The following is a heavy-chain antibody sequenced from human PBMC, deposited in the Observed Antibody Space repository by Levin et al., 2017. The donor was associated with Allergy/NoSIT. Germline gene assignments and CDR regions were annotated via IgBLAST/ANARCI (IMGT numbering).Heavy chain of an antibody. CDR3: ARVSVGICSSTSCHPLGWFDP. Sequence: AASVKVSCKASGYTFTSYGISWVRQAPGQGLEWMGWISAYNGNTNYAQKLQGRVTMTTDTSTSTAYMELRSLRSDDTAVYYCARVSVGICSSTSCHPLGWFDPWGQGTLVTVSS. D-gene: IGHD2-2*01. V-gene: IGHV1-18*01. J-gene: IGHJ5*02. CDR1: GYTFTSYG. CDR2: ISAYNGNT.